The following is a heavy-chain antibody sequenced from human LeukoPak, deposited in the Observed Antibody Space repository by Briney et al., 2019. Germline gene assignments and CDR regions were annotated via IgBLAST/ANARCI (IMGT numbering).Heavy chain of an antibody. D-gene: IGHD5-12*01. CDR2: IGIVGDT. Sequence: GGSLRLSCAASRFSVSEYDMHWVRQPTGKGLEWVSAIGIVGDTYYVDSVKGRFTISRDNAENSLYLQMNSLRAEDTAVYYCARDGYSGYGFEGLDYWGQGTLVTVSS. V-gene: IGHV3-13*01. CDR1: RFSVSEYD. J-gene: IGHJ4*02. CDR3: ARDGYSGYGFEGLDY.